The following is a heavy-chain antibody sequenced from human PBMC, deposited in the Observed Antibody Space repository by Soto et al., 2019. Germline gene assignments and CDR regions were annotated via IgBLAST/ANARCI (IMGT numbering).Heavy chain of an antibody. CDR2: IIPIFGTA. J-gene: IGHJ6*02. Sequence: SVKVSCKASGGTFSSYAISWVRQAPGQGLEWMGGIIPIFGTANYAQKFQGRVTITADESTSTAYMELSSLRSEDTAVYYCARDRGYDFWSGSRYYYYYGMDVWGQGTTVTVSS. D-gene: IGHD3-3*01. CDR1: GGTFSSYA. CDR3: ARDRGYDFWSGSRYYYYYGMDV. V-gene: IGHV1-69*13.